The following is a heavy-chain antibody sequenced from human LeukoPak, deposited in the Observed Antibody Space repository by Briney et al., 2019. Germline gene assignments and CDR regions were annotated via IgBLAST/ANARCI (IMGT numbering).Heavy chain of an antibody. CDR2: ISSSGGTT. CDR3: AKDRNSWPTNFDS. J-gene: IGHJ4*02. D-gene: IGHD2/OR15-2a*01. CDR1: GFTFSSYA. Sequence: GGSLRLSCAASGFTFSSYAVSWVRQAPGKGLEWVSAISSSGGTTYYADSVKGRFSISRDNSKNILYLQMNSLRAGDTAVYYCAKDRNSWPTNFDSWGQGTLVTVSA. V-gene: IGHV3-23*01.